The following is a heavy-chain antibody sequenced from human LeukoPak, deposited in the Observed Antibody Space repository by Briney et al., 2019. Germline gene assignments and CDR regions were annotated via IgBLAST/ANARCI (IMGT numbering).Heavy chain of an antibody. CDR1: GYTFTSYA. J-gene: IGHJ4*02. Sequence: ASVKVSCKASGYTFTSYAMHWVRQAPGQRLEWMGWINAGNGNTKYSQKFQGRVTITRDTSASTAYMELSSLRSKDTAVYYCARRTSGWYFDYWGQGTLVTVSS. D-gene: IGHD6-19*01. V-gene: IGHV1-3*01. CDR2: INAGNGNT. CDR3: ARRTSGWYFDY.